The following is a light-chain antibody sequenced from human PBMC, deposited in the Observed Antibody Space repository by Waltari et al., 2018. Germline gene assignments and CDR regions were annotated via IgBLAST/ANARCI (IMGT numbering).Light chain of an antibody. CDR1: TLPKQY. J-gene: IGLJ2*01. V-gene: IGLV3-25*03. CDR2: QDS. CDR3: QSADSTNTYVI. Sequence: SYELTQPPSVSVSPGQPAQITCSGDTLPKQYAYWYQQKPGQAPVVVIFQDSQRPSGIPERFSGYSSGTTATLTISGVQAEDEADYHCQSADSTNTYVIFGGGTKLTVL.